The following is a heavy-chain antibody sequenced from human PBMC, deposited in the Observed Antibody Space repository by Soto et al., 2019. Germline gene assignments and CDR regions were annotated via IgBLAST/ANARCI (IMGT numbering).Heavy chain of an antibody. D-gene: IGHD3-22*01. J-gene: IGHJ4*02. Sequence: SETLSLTCTVSGGSISSSSYYWGWIRQPPGKGLEWIGSIYYSGSTYYNPSLKSRVTISVDTSKNQFSLKLSSVTAADTAVYYCARTTITMIVVVITVFDYWGQGTLVTVSS. CDR1: GGSISSSSYY. CDR3: ARTTITMIVVVITVFDY. V-gene: IGHV4-39*01. CDR2: IYYSGST.